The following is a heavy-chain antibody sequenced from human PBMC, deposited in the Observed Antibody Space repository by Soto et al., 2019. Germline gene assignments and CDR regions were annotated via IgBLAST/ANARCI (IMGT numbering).Heavy chain of an antibody. J-gene: IGHJ6*02. Sequence: ASVKVSCKASGYTSTGYYMHWVRQAPGQGLEWMGWINPNSGGTNYAQKFQGWVTMTRDTSISTAYMELSRLRSDDTAVYYCATSMVRRVTIYYYGMDVWGQGTTVTVSS. CDR2: INPNSGGT. D-gene: IGHD3-10*01. CDR1: GYTSTGYY. V-gene: IGHV1-2*04. CDR3: ATSMVRRVTIYYYGMDV.